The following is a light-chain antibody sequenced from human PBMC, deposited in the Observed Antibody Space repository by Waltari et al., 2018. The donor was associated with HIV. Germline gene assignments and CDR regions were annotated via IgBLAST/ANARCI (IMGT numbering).Light chain of an antibody. J-gene: IGLJ3*02. CDR2: RNN. Sequence: QSILTQPPSTSGTPGQRVTISCSGSGSNIGSNSVSWYHLLLGTAPKLLIYRNNQRPSGVPDRFSGSKSATSASLAIGGLRSEDKADYYCAAWDDSLSGPVFGGGTKLTVL. CDR3: AAWDDSLSGPV. CDR1: GSNIGSNS. V-gene: IGLV1-47*01.